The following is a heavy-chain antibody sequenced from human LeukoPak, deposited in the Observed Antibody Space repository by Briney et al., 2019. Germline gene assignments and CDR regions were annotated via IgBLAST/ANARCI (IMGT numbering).Heavy chain of an antibody. J-gene: IGHJ5*02. CDR2: IIPIFGTP. CDR1: GGTFSSYA. V-gene: IGHV1-69*13. D-gene: IGHD2-21*02. CDR3: ARDYRPSTEANWLDP. Sequence: SVKVSCKASGGTFSSYAINWVRQAPGQGLEWMGGIIPIFGTPNYAQKFQGRVTITADESTSTAYMELSSLRSEDTAVYCCARDYRPSTEANWLDPWGQGTLVTVSS.